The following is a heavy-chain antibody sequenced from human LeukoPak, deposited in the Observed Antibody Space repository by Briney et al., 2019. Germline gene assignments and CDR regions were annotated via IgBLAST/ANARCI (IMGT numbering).Heavy chain of an antibody. J-gene: IGHJ4*02. Sequence: GGSLRLSCAASGFTFSSYSMNWVRQAPGKGPEWVSYISSSSNTIYYADSVKGRFTISRDNAKNSLYLQMNSLRAEGTAVYYCAPGYCSSTSCSHYFDYWGQGTLVTVSS. CDR1: GFTFSSYS. CDR3: APGYCSSTSCSHYFDY. D-gene: IGHD2-2*01. V-gene: IGHV3-48*01. CDR2: ISSSSNTI.